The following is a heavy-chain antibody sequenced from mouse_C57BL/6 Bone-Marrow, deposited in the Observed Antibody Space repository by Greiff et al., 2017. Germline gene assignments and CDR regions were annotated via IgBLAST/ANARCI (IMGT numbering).Heavy chain of an antibody. V-gene: IGHV1-69*01. D-gene: IGHD1-1*02. CDR1: GYTFTSYW. J-gene: IGHJ4*01. CDR2: IDPSDSYT. CDR3: ARGWWAMDY. Sequence: VQLQQPGAELVMPGASVKLSCKASGYTFTSYWMHWVKQRPGQGLEWIGEIDPSDSYTNYNQKFKGKSTLTVDKSSSTAYMQLSSLTSEDSAVYYCARGWWAMDYWGQGTSVTVSS.